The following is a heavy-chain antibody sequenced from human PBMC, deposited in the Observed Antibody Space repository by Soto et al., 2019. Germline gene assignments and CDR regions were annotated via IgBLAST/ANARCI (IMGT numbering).Heavy chain of an antibody. CDR2: IYCDDDK. CDR1: GFSLSTSGVG. D-gene: IGHD2-2*01. V-gene: IGHV2-5*02. Sequence: QITLKESGPTLVKPTQTLTLTCTFSGFSLSTSGVGVGWIRQPPGKALEWLALIYCDDDKRYSPSLKSRLTITKDTSKNQVVLTMTNMDPVDTATYYCAHRHSQHWYFDLWGRGTLVTVSS. CDR3: AHRHSQHWYFDL. J-gene: IGHJ2*01.